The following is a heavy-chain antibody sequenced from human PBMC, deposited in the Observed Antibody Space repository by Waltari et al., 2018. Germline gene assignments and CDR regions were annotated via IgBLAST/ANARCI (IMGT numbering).Heavy chain of an antibody. Sequence: QVQLVQSGAEVKKPGASVKVSCKASGYTFTSYDINWVRQATGQGLEWMGWTNPNSGNTGYAEKFQGRVTITADTSTDTAYMELSSLRAEDTAVYYCATHSSGWDFDYWGQGTLVTVSS. CDR1: GYTFTSYD. CDR3: ATHSSGWDFDY. D-gene: IGHD6-19*01. CDR2: TNPNSGNT. J-gene: IGHJ4*02. V-gene: IGHV1-8*02.